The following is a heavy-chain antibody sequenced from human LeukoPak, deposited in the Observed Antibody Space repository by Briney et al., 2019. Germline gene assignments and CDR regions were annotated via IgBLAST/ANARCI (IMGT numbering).Heavy chain of an antibody. CDR3: ATGSEY. CDR1: GFTFNYFW. D-gene: IGHD1-26*01. CDR2: INNDGTAT. V-gene: IGHV3-74*01. Sequence: GGSLTLSCAASGFTFNYFWMHWVRQVPGKGLVWVSGINNDGTATYYADSVKGRFTISRDNAKNTVYLQINGLRAEDTTFYYCATGSEYWGQGTLVTVSS. J-gene: IGHJ4*02.